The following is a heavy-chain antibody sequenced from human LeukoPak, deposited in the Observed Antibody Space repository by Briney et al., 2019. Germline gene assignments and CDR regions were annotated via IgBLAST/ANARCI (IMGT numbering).Heavy chain of an antibody. Sequence: GGSLRLSCAASGYTFGDYGMSWVRQVPGKGLEWVSGTNRRGDITGYADFVKGRFTISRDNSKNTLYLQMNSLRGDDTAVYYCAKDGTSYYYIYYWGQGTLVTVSS. D-gene: IGHD2/OR15-2a*01. CDR1: GYTFGDYG. CDR2: TNRRGDIT. CDR3: AKDGTSYYYIYY. J-gene: IGHJ4*02. V-gene: IGHV3-20*04.